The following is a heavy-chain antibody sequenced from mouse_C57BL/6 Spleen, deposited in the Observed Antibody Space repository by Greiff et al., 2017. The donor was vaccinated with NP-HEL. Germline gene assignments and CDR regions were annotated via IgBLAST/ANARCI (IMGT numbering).Heavy chain of an antibody. D-gene: IGHD1-1*01. CDR2: IYPRSGNT. Sequence: QVQLQQSGAELARPGASVKLSCKASGYTFTSYGISWVKQRTGQGLEWIGEIYPRSGNTYYNEKFKGKATLTADKSSSTAYMELRSLTSEDSAVYFCAGSAVLRRYFDVWGTGTTLTVSS. J-gene: IGHJ1*03. CDR3: AGSAVLRRYFDV. CDR1: GYTFTSYG. V-gene: IGHV1-81*01.